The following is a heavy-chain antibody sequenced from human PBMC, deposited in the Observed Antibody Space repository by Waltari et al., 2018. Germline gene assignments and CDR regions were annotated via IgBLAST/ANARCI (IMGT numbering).Heavy chain of an antibody. CDR2: IYTSVST. Sequence: QVQLQESGPGLVKPSETLSLTCTVSGGSISSYYWSWIRQPAGKGLEWIGCIYTSVSTNYNPSLKSRVTMSVDTSKNHFSLKLSSVTAADTAVYYCARERDITIFGVVRGWFDPWGQGTLVTVSS. D-gene: IGHD3-3*01. CDR3: ARERDITIFGVVRGWFDP. CDR1: GGSISSYY. J-gene: IGHJ5*02. V-gene: IGHV4-4*07.